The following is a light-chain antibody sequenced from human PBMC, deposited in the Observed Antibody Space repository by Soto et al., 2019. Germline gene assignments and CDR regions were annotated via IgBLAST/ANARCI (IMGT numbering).Light chain of an antibody. CDR1: QSVSSD. J-gene: IGKJ1*01. V-gene: IGKV3-15*01. CDR3: QQYNKWPRWT. Sequence: IVLTQSPGTLSVSPGDKATLSCRASQSVSSDLAWYQQKPGQAPRLLLYGASTRATSVPARFSGSGSGTEFTLTISSLHSEYFAFYYCQQYNKWPRWTFGQGTKVDIK. CDR2: GAS.